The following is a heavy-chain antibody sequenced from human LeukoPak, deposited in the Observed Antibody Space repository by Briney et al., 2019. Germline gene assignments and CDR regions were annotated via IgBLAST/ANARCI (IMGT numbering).Heavy chain of an antibody. CDR2: ISAYNGNT. Sequence: ASVKVSCKASGYTFTSYGISWVRQAPGQGLEWMGWISAYNGNTNYAQKLQGRVTMTTDTSTSTAYMEPRSLRSDDTAVYYCSVPDTTEPDDRDYGMDVWGQGTTVTVSS. J-gene: IGHJ6*02. D-gene: IGHD1-14*01. CDR3: SVPDTTEPDDRDYGMDV. CDR1: GYTFTSYG. V-gene: IGHV1-18*01.